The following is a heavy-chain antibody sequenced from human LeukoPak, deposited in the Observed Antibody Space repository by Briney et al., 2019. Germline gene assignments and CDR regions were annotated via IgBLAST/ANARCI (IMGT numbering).Heavy chain of an antibody. D-gene: IGHD2-21*01. CDR3: ARRLYYYYGMDV. CDR2: ISSSSSYI. J-gene: IGHJ6*02. CDR1: GFTFSSYS. V-gene: IGHV3-21*01. Sequence: GSLRLSCAASGFTFSSYSMNWVRQAPGKGLEWVSSISSSSSYIYYADSVKGRFTISRDNAKNSLYLQMNSLRAEDTAVYYCARRLYYYYGMDVWGQGTTVTVSS.